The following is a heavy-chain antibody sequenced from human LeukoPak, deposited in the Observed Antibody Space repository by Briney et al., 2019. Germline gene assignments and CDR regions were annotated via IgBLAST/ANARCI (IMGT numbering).Heavy chain of an antibody. J-gene: IGHJ4*02. Sequence: GGSLRLSCAASGFTFSSYWLTWIRQAPGKGLEWVANIRQDGNEIYYVDSVKGRFTISSDNSKNTLYLQMNSLRAEDTAVYYCANLAVAGTDYWGQGTMVTVSS. CDR1: GFTFSSYW. V-gene: IGHV3-7*03. D-gene: IGHD6-19*01. CDR3: ANLAVAGTDY. CDR2: IRQDGNEI.